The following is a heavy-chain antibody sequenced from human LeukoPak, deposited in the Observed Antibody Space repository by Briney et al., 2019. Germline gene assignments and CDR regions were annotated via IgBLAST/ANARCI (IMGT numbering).Heavy chain of an antibody. CDR1: GGSFSSYG. V-gene: IGHV1-69*01. J-gene: IGHJ4*02. CDR3: ARDFPGLIVGGGAHDY. Sequence: SVKVSCKASGGSFSSYGISWVRRAPGQGLEWMGGVIPIFGTANYAQKFQGRVTITADESTSTAYMELSSLRSEDTAVYYCARDFPGLIVGGGAHDYWGQGTLVTVSS. D-gene: IGHD1-26*01. CDR2: VIPIFGTA.